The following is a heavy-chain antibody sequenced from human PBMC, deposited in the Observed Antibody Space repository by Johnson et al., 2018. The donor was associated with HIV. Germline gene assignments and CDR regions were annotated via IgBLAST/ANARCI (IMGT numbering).Heavy chain of an antibody. V-gene: IGHV3-66*01. CDR2: IYIVVST. CDR3: ATCDAFDI. CDR1: GFSFSDYY. Sequence: VQLMESGGGLVKPGGSLRLSCAASGFSFSDYYMSWVRQAPGKGLEWVSIIYIVVSTAYADSVKARFTISRDNSKNTLYLQMNSLRAEDTSVYYCATCDAFDIWGQGTMVTVSS. J-gene: IGHJ3*02.